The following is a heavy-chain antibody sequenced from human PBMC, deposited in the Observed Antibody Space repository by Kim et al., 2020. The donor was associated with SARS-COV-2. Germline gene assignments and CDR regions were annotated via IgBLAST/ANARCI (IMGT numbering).Heavy chain of an antibody. D-gene: IGHD3-3*01. J-gene: IGHJ5*02. Sequence: GGSLRLSCAASGFTFSNYAMSWVRQAPGKGLEWVSAVSGSGGRAYYADSVKGRFIISRDNSKNTLYLQMNSLRAEDTVVYDCAKGRIGLGSVYYGWIDP. CDR3: AKGRIGLGSVYYGWIDP. CDR2: VSGSGGRA. CDR1: GFTFSNYA. V-gene: IGHV3-23*01.